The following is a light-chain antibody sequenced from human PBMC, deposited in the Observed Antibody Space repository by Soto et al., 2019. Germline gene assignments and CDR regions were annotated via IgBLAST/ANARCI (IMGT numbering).Light chain of an antibody. CDR2: DAS. J-gene: IGKJ1*01. CDR3: QQYKSYST. CDR1: QSLNSR. V-gene: IGKV1-5*01. Sequence: DIQLTQSPSTLSASVGDRVTLTCRADQSLNSRLAWYQHRPGKAPRLLIYDASTLESGVPSRFSGSGSGTEFTLTINNLQPDDLATYICQQYKSYSTFGRGTKVDIK.